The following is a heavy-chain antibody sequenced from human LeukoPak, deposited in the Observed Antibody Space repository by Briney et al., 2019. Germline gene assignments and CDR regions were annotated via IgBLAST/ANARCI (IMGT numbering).Heavy chain of an antibody. V-gene: IGHV4-59*01. Sequence: PSETLSLTCSVSGGSMSAYYWNWIRQPPGRGLGGIGYIHYGGSTNNNPSLKSRVTISLDTSKNQFSLKLTSVTPADTAVYYCARAVRVGVASPLGYWGQGALVTVSS. J-gene: IGHJ4*02. D-gene: IGHD3-3*01. CDR3: ARAVRVGVASPLGY. CDR1: GGSMSAYY. CDR2: IHYGGST.